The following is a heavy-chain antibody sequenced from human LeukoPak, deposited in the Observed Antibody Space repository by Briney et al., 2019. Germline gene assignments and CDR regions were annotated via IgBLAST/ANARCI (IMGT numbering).Heavy chain of an antibody. Sequence: GGSLRLSCAGSGFTFSDYWVDWVRQAPGKGLEWVANIKQDGGETYYVDSVKGRFTISRDNAKNSLYLQMNSLRAEDTAVYYCARDSGDRPRAVGYYFDYWGQGTLVTVSS. D-gene: IGHD7-27*01. J-gene: IGHJ4*02. CDR3: ARDSGDRPRAVGYYFDY. V-gene: IGHV3-7*01. CDR1: GFTFSDYW. CDR2: IKQDGGET.